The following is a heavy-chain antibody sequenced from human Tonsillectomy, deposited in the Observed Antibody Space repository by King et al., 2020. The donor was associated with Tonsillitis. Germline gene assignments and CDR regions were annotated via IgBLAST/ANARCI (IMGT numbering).Heavy chain of an antibody. Sequence: VQLVESGGGLVQPGGSLRLSCAASGFTFTNFAMSWVRQAPGKGLDWVSAISTSGGDTYYADSVKGRFTISRDNSKNTLYLQMSSLRAEDTAVYYCANYGIHAYFASWGQGTLVTVSS. V-gene: IGHV3-23*04. CDR1: GFTFTNFA. J-gene: IGHJ4*02. CDR3: ANYGIHAYFAS. CDR2: ISTSGGDT. D-gene: IGHD4-17*01.